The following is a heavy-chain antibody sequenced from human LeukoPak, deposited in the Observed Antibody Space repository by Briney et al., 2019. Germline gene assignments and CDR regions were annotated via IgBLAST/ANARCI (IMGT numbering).Heavy chain of an antibody. CDR3: ARGLRQLVRSWHY. CDR1: GYSISSGYY. D-gene: IGHD6-6*01. V-gene: IGHV4-38-2*02. Sequence: PSETLSLTCTVSGYSISSGYYWGWIRQPPGKGLEWIGSINHSGSTYHNPSLKSRVTISVDTSKNQFSLKLSSVTAADTAVYYCARGLRQLVRSWHYWGQGTLVTVSS. J-gene: IGHJ4*02. CDR2: INHSGST.